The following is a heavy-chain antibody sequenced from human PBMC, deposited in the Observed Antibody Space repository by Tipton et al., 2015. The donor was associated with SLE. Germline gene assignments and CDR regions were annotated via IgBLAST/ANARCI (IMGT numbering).Heavy chain of an antibody. J-gene: IGHJ4*02. V-gene: IGHV4-34*01. D-gene: IGHD3-10*01. CDR1: GGSFSGYY. Sequence: KPSETLSLTCAVYGGSFSGYYWSWIRQPPGKGLEWIGEINHSGSTNYNPSLKSRVTISVDTSKNQFSLKLSSVTAADTAVYYGASLRTEYYYGSRADYWGQGTLVTVSS. CDR2: INHSGST. CDR3: ASLRTEYYYGSRADY.